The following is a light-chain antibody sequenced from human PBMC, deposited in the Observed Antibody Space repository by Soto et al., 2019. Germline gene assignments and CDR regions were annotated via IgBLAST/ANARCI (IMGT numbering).Light chain of an antibody. V-gene: IGKV1-9*01. CDR3: QQFNNYPRT. CDR1: QAISNY. Sequence: DIQVTQSPSFLSASVGDRVTITCRASQAISNYLAWYQQIPGRAPKLLIYTASTLHSGVPSRFSGSGSGTEFTLTISSLQLEDFATYYCQQFNNYPRTFGQGTKLEIK. CDR2: TAS. J-gene: IGKJ2*01.